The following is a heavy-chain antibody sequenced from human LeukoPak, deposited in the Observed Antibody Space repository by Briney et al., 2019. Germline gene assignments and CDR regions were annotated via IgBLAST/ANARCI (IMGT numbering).Heavy chain of an antibody. D-gene: IGHD1-26*01. CDR2: INWNGGST. V-gene: IGHV3-20*04. CDR1: GFTFDDYG. Sequence: GGSLRLSCAASGFTFDDYGMSWVRQAPGKGLEWVSGINWNGGSTGYADSVKGRFTISRDNAKNSLYLQMNSLRAEDTALYYCARGGHRSGSYFFQHWGQGTLVTVSS. J-gene: IGHJ1*01. CDR3: ARGGHRSGSYFFQH.